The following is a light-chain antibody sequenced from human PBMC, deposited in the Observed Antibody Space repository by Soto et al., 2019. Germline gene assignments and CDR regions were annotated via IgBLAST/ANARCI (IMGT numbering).Light chain of an antibody. J-gene: IGLJ1*01. CDR3: CSYAGSSTYV. CDR1: SSDVGSYNL. V-gene: IGLV2-23*01. Sequence: QSALTQPACVSGSPGQSITISCTGTSSDVGSYNLVSWYQQHPGKAPKLMIYEGSKRPSGVSNRFSGSKSGNTASLTISGLQAEDEADYYWCSYAGSSTYVFGTGTKLTVL. CDR2: EGS.